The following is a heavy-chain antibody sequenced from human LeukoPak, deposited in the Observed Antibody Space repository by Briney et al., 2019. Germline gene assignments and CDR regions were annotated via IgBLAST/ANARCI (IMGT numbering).Heavy chain of an antibody. D-gene: IGHD6-6*01. CDR1: GGSISVYY. Sequence: SETLSLTCSVSGGSISVYYWTWIRQPAGRGLEWIGRIYSGGTSYYNPSLKSRVTLSVDTSKNQFSLRLTSVTAADTAFYYCAIVPPTEAHAFDIWGQGTMVAVSS. CDR2: IYSGGTS. CDR3: AIVPPTEAHAFDI. J-gene: IGHJ3*02. V-gene: IGHV4-4*07.